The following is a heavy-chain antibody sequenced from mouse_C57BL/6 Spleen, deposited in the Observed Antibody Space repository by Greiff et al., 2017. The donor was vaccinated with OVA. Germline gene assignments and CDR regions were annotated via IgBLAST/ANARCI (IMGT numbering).Heavy chain of an antibody. CDR1: GYTFTSYD. J-gene: IGHJ2*01. V-gene: IGHV1-85*01. Sequence: VKLVESGPELVKPGASVKLSCKASGYTFTSYDINWVKQRPGQGLEWIGWIYPRDGSTKYNEKFKGKATLTVDTSSSTAYMELHSLTSEDSAVYYCATPYYYGSRSDYFDYWGQGTTLTVSS. D-gene: IGHD1-1*01. CDR2: IYPRDGST. CDR3: ATPYYYGSRSDYFDY.